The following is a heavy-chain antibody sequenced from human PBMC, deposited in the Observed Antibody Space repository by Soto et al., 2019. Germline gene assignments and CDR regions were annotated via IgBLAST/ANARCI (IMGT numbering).Heavy chain of an antibody. CDR2: IYYSGST. Sequence: SETLSLTCTVSGGSISSGDYYWSWIRQPPGKGLEWIGYIYYSGSTYYNPSLKSRVTISVDTSKNQFSLKLSSVTAADTAVYYCARVVAATDPSDPLDPWGQGTLVTVSS. CDR3: ARVVAATDPSDPLDP. J-gene: IGHJ5*02. CDR1: GGSISSGDYY. V-gene: IGHV4-30-4*01. D-gene: IGHD2-15*01.